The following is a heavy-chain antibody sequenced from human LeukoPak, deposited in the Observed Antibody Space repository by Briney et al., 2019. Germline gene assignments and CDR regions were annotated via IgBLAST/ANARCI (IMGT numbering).Heavy chain of an antibody. CDR3: TRDPVDYDFWSGYFSPPKTHYYMDV. V-gene: IGHV3-49*04. J-gene: IGHJ6*03. CDR2: IRSKAYGGTT. Sequence: GGSLRLSCTASGFTFGDYAMSWVRQAPGKGLEWVGFIRSKAYGGTTEYAASVKGRFTISRDDSKSIAYLQMNSLKTEDTAVYYCTRDPVDYDFWSGYFSPPKTHYYMDVWGKGTTVTVSS. CDR1: GFTFGDYA. D-gene: IGHD3-3*01.